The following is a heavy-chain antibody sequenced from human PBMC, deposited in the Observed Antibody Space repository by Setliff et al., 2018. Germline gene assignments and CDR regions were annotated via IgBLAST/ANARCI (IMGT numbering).Heavy chain of an antibody. CDR2: IYIGGSA. D-gene: IGHD6-19*01. J-gene: IGHJ6*03. CDR1: GGSISSYY. V-gene: IGHV4-4*07. CDR3: AREQWLDPPGYYYMDV. Sequence: SETLSLTCTVSGGSISSYYWSWIRQPAGKGLEWIGHIYIGGSANYNPSLKSRVTMSIDTSKNQFSLKLDSVTAADMAVYYCAREQWLDPPGYYYMDVWAEGTTVTVSS.